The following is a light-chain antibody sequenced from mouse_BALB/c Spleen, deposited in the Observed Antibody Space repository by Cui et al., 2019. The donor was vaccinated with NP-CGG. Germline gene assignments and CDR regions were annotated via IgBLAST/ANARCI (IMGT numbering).Light chain of an antibody. Sequence: QAVVPQDSALTTSPGEKVTLTCRSSTGAVTTSNYANWVQEKPDHLFTGLIGGTNNRAPGVPARFSGSLIGDKAALTITGAQTEDEAIYFCALWYSNHWVFGGGTKLTVL. CDR2: GTN. V-gene: IGLV1*01. J-gene: IGLJ1*01. CDR1: TGAVTTSNY. CDR3: ALWYSNHWV.